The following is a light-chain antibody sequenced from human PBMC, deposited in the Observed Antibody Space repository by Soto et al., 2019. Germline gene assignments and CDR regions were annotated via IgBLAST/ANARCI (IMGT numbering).Light chain of an antibody. V-gene: IGLV2-14*01. Sequence: QSVLTQPASVSGSPGQSITISCTGTSSDVAFYNHVSWYQQHPGKAPKLLIYEVNNRPSRVSHRFSGSKSGNTASLTISGLQAEDEADYYCSSFASTHTYVFGTGTKLTVL. CDR1: SSDVAFYNH. CDR2: EVN. CDR3: SSFASTHTYV. J-gene: IGLJ1*01.